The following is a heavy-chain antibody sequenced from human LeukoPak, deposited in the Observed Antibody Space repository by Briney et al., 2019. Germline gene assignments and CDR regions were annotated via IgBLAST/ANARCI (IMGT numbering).Heavy chain of an antibody. CDR2: INPNSGGT. CDR1: GYTFTGYY. CDR3: ARDNHQWLGYYGMDV. Sequence: ASVKVSCKASGYTFTGYYMHWVRQAPGQVLEWMGWINPNSGGTNYAQKFQGRVTMTRDTSISTAYMELSRLRSDDTAVYYCARDNHQWLGYYGMDVWGQGTTVTVSS. D-gene: IGHD6-19*01. V-gene: IGHV1-2*02. J-gene: IGHJ6*02.